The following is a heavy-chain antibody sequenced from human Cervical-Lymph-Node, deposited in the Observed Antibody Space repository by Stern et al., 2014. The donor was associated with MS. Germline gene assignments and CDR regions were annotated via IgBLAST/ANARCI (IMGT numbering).Heavy chain of an antibody. CDR1: GDSFSDNP. Sequence: VQLLESGPGLVKPSETLSLTCIVSGDSFSDNPWVWIRQPPGRGLEWIGGIYFSGSTNYNPSLKSRVTMSIDTSKNQFSLSLTSVTAADTAVYYCARESSAGWFFDHWGQGTLVTVSS. CDR3: ARESSAGWFFDH. J-gene: IGHJ4*02. V-gene: IGHV4-59*01. CDR2: IYFSGST. D-gene: IGHD6-19*01.